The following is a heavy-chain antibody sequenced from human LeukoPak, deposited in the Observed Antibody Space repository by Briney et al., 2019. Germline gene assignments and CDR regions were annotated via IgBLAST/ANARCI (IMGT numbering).Heavy chain of an antibody. D-gene: IGHD1-26*01. CDR3: ARGRDSGSYTDFDY. J-gene: IGHJ4*02. Sequence: RASVKVSCKASGYTFTSYDINWVRQATGQGLEWMGWMNPNSGNTGYAQKFQGRVTMTRNTSISTAYMELSSLRSEDTAVYYCARGRDSGSYTDFDYRGQGTLVTVSS. CDR1: GYTFTSYD. CDR2: MNPNSGNT. V-gene: IGHV1-8*01.